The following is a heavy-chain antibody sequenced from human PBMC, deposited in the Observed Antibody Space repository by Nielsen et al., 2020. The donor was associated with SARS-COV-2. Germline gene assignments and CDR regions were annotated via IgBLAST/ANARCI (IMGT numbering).Heavy chain of an antibody. D-gene: IGHD3-3*01. J-gene: IGHJ5*02. CDR1: GFTFSNAW. Sequence: GESLKISCAASGFTFSNAWMSWVRQAPGKGLEWVANIKQDGSEKYYVDSVKGRFTISRDNAKNSLYLQMNSLRAEDTAVYYCARQDGTRFLEWFTQYNWFDPWGQGTLVTVSS. CDR3: ARQDGTRFLEWFTQYNWFDP. V-gene: IGHV3-7*03. CDR2: IKQDGSEK.